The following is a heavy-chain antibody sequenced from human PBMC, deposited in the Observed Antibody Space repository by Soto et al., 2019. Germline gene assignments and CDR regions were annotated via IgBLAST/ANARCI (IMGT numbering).Heavy chain of an antibody. J-gene: IGHJ4*02. V-gene: IGHV4-4*02. CDR1: GGSISSSNW. CDR3: AGEGSVRQWRVIDY. Sequence: QVQLQESGPGLVKPSGTLSLTCAVSGGSISSSNWWSWVRQPPGKGLEWIGEIYHSGSTNYNPSLKRRVTISVDKSKTQFPLRLSSVTAADTAVYYWAGEGSVRQWRVIDYWGQGTLVTVSS. CDR2: IYHSGST. D-gene: IGHD6-19*01.